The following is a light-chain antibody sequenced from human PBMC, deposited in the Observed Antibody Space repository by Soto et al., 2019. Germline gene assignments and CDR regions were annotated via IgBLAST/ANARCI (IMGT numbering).Light chain of an antibody. V-gene: IGKV1-5*03. CDR3: QQFDSSWT. J-gene: IGKJ1*01. CDR2: KAS. CDR1: QSISSW. Sequence: DIEMTQSPATLSSSVGDRVTLTCRASQSISSWFAWYQQKPGKAPKLLIYKASSLESGVPSRLSGSGSGTEFTLTISSLQPDDFATYYCQQFDSSWTFGQGTKVDIK.